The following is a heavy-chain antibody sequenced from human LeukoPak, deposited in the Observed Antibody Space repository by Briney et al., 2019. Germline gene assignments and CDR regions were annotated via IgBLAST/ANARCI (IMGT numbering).Heavy chain of an antibody. CDR3: ASSSGSCSFDY. J-gene: IGHJ4*02. Sequence: SETLSLTCTVSGYSISSGYYWGWIRQPPGKGLEWIGSIYHSGSTYYNPSLKSRVTISVDTSKNQFSLKLSSVTAADTAVYYCASSSGSCSFDYWGQGTLVTVSS. V-gene: IGHV4-38-2*02. D-gene: IGHD1-26*01. CDR2: IYHSGST. CDR1: GYSISSGYY.